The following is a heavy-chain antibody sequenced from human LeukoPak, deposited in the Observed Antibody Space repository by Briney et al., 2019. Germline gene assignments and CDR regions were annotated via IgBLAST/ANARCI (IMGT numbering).Heavy chain of an antibody. Sequence: GGSLRLSCAASGFTFDDYAMHWVRQAPGKGLEWVSGISWNSGSIGYADSVKGRFTISRDNAKNSLYLQMNSLRAEDTALYYCAKNFDWLLSPYYYYGMDVWGQGTTVTVSS. CDR3: AKNFDWLLSPYYYYGMDV. CDR2: ISWNSGSI. CDR1: GFTFDDYA. J-gene: IGHJ6*02. V-gene: IGHV3-9*01. D-gene: IGHD3-9*01.